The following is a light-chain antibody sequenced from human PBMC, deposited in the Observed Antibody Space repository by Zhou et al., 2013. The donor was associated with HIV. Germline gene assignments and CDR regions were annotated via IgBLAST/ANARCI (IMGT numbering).Light chain of an antibody. CDR1: YTLLHSDGNTY. J-gene: IGKJ2*01. Sequence: IVMTQTPLSSPVTLGQSASISCKASYTLLHSDGNTYLSWLHQRPGQPLRLLIYKVSNRFSGVPDRFSGSGAGTDFTLTINRVEAEDVGVYYCMQATRLPYTFGQGPSWRSN. V-gene: IGKV2-24*01. CDR2: KVS. CDR3: MQATRLPYT.